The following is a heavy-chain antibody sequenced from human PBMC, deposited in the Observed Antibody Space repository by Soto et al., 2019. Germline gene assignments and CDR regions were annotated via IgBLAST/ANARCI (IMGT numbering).Heavy chain of an antibody. Sequence: DVQLVESGGVVVQPGGSLRLSCAASGFTFDDYTMHWVRQAPGKGLEWVSLISWDGGSTYYADSVKGRFTISRDNSKNSLYLQMNSLRTEDTALYYCAKDLGVRIFDPNYYYYGMDVWGQGTTVTVSS. J-gene: IGHJ6*02. V-gene: IGHV3-43*01. CDR3: AKDLGVRIFDPNYYYYGMDV. CDR1: GFTFDDYT. D-gene: IGHD3-3*01. CDR2: ISWDGGST.